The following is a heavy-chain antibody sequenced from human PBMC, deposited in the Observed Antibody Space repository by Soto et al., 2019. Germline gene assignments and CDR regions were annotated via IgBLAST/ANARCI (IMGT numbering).Heavy chain of an antibody. D-gene: IGHD4-17*01. J-gene: IGHJ4*02. CDR1: GGTFSSLA. V-gene: IGHV1-69*01. CDR2: IIPIFGTA. CDR3: ARDLLGSYGDYVFDY. Sequence: SVKVSWKASGGTFSSLASSWVRQAPGQGLEWMGGIIPIFGTANYAQKFQGRVTITADESTSTAYMELSSLRSEDTAVYYCARDLLGSYGDYVFDYWGQGTLVTVSS.